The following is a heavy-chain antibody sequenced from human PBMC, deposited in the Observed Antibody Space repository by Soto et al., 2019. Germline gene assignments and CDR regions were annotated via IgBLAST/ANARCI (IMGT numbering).Heavy chain of an antibody. Sequence: GGSLRLSCTASGFTFSSYGMHWARQAPGKGLEWVAGISYNGRNEYYADSVRGRFTSSRNNSTNRVCLQMNSLKSEDTGVYPCAKALEVGALYYGMHVWGQGTAVTVSS. CDR1: GFTFSSYG. J-gene: IGHJ6*02. CDR3: AKALEVGALYYGMHV. V-gene: IGHV3-30*18. CDR2: ISYNGRNE. D-gene: IGHD2-15*01.